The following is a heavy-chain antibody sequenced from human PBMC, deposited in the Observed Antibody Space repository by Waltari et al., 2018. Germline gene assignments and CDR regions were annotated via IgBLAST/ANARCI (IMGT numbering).Heavy chain of an antibody. V-gene: IGHV3-64D*06. CDR2: ISSNGGST. J-gene: IGHJ4*02. CDR3: VKNDHYGSGSDRNY. Sequence: VRLVESGGGLVQPGGSLRLSCSSSGFTFSSYAMHWVRQAPGKGLEYVSAISSNGGSTDYADSVKGRFTISRDNSKNTLYLKMSSLRAEDTAVYYCVKNDHYGSGSDRNYWGQGTLVTVSA. CDR1: GFTFSSYA. D-gene: IGHD3-10*01.